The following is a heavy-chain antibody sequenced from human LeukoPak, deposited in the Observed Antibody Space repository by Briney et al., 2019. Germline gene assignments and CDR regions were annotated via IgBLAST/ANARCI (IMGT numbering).Heavy chain of an antibody. J-gene: IGHJ5*02. CDR3: ARVDYYGSGSYFQSS. D-gene: IGHD3-10*01. CDR1: GFTFRDYY. CDR2: IDDRIVTT. Sequence: GGSLRLSCAASGFTFRDYYMSWIRQAPGKGLEWISNIDDRIVTTYYADSVRGRFTISRDNAKNSLYLQMNSLRAEDTAVYYCARVDYYGSGSYFQSSWGQGTLVTVSS. V-gene: IGHV3-11*01.